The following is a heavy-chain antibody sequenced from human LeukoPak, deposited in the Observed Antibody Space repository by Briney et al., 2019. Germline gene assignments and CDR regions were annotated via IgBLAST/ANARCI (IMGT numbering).Heavy chain of an antibody. D-gene: IGHD5-24*01. V-gene: IGHV1-8*03. CDR3: ARGVATID. CDR1: GYTFTTYD. J-gene: IGHJ4*02. CDR2: MNPNSGNT. Sequence: SVQVSCNASGYTFTTYDINWVRQATGQGLEWMGWMNPNSGNTGYAQKFQGRVTITRNTSISTAYMELSSLRSEDTAVYYCARGVATIDWGQGTLVTVSS.